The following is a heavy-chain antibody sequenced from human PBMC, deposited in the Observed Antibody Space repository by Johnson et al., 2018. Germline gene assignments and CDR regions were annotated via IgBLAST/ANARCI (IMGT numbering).Heavy chain of an antibody. CDR1: GFTFSSYA. J-gene: IGHJ6*03. Sequence: QVQLVQSGGGVVLPGRSLRLSCAASGFTFSSYAMHWVRQAPGTGLEWVAVIAYDGSKRYYADSVKGRFTISRDNSKNMLYLETNGLRDEDSAVYHWARDNESGRHYYYYVDVWGKGTTVTVSS. CDR3: ARDNESGRHYYYYVDV. CDR2: IAYDGSKR. V-gene: IGHV3-30-3*01. D-gene: IGHD2-8*01.